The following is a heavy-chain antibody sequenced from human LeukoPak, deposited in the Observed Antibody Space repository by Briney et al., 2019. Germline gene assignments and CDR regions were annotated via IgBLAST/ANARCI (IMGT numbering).Heavy chain of an antibody. CDR2: ISAYNGNT. D-gene: IGHD6-13*01. Sequence: ASVKVSCKASGYTSTSYGISWVRQAPGQGLEWMGWISAYNGNTNYAQKLQGRVTMTTDTSTSTAYMELRSLRSDDTAVYYCARWSSWEYYYYGMDVWGQGTTVTVSS. CDR1: GYTSTSYG. CDR3: ARWSSWEYYYYGMDV. V-gene: IGHV1-18*01. J-gene: IGHJ6*02.